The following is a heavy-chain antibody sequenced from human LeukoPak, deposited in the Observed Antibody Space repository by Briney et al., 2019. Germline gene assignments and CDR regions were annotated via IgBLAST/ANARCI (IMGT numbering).Heavy chain of an antibody. CDR2: IYHTGST. Sequence: PSETLSLTCTISGGSVSDYYWSWIRQSPGKGLEWIGYIYHTGSTSYSPSLKSRVTITADTSQNQFSLKLSSVTAADTAVYYCASRKLGNDYWGQGTLVTVSS. D-gene: IGHD7-27*01. J-gene: IGHJ4*02. CDR3: ASRKLGNDY. CDR1: GGSVSDYY. V-gene: IGHV4-59*02.